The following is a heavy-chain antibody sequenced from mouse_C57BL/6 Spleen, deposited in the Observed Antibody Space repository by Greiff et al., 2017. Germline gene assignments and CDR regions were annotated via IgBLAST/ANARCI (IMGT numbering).Heavy chain of an antibody. V-gene: IGHV2-6-1*01. CDR3: ARHIPYDSYAMDY. J-gene: IGHJ4*01. Sequence: VKLQESGPGLVAPSQSLSITCTVSGFSLTSYGVHWVRQPPGQGLEWLVVIWSDGSTTYNSALISRLSISKDNSKSQVFLKMNSLQTDDTAMYYCARHIPYDSYAMDYWGQGTSVTVSS. CDR2: IWSDGST. D-gene: IGHD2-10*02. CDR1: GFSLTSYG.